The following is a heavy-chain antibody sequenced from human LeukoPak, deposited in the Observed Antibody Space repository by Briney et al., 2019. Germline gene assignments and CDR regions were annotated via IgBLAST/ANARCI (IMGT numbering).Heavy chain of an antibody. CDR1: GESFSGYY. D-gene: IGHD5-24*01. V-gene: IGHV4-34*01. Sequence: SETLSLTCAVYGESFSGYYWSWIRQPPGKGLEWIGEINHSGSTNYNPSLKSRVTISVDTFKNQFSLKLNSVTAADTAVYYCARGFQEMTTTHFFDYWGQGTLVTVSS. CDR2: INHSGST. J-gene: IGHJ4*02. CDR3: ARGFQEMTTTHFFDY.